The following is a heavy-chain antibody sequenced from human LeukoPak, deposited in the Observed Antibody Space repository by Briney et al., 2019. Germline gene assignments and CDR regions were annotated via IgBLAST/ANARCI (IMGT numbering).Heavy chain of an antibody. CDR3: ARVRDGSQDY. J-gene: IGHJ4*02. CDR2: ISSGGSTI. D-gene: IGHD5-24*01. V-gene: IGHV3-48*03. Sequence: GGSLRLSCAASGFTFSSYEMNWVRQAPGKGLEWVSYISSGGSTIYYADSMKGRFTISRDNAKNSLYLQMNSLRAEDTAVYYCARVRDGSQDYWGQGTLVTVSS. CDR1: GFTFSSYE.